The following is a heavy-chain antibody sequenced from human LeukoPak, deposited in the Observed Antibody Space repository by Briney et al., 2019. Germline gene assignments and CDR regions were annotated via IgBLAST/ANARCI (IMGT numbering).Heavy chain of an antibody. J-gene: IGHJ4*02. Sequence: GGSLRLSCAAFGFTFSSCAMSWVRQAPGRGLEWVAVIWYDGTNKYYADSVRGRFTISRDSSKNTLYLQMNSLRAEDTAVYYCAKSGRNWAYLEYWGQGTLVTVSS. CDR1: GFTFSSCA. CDR3: AKSGRNWAYLEY. CDR2: IWYDGTNK. D-gene: IGHD7-27*01. V-gene: IGHV3-33*06.